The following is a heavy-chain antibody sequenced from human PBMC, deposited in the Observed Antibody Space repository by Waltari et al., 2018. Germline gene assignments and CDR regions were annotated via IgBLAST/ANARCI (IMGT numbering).Heavy chain of an antibody. J-gene: IGHJ4*02. Sequence: EVQLVESGGGLVQPGGSLRLSCAASGFTFSSYWMSWVRQAPGKGLEWVANIKQDGSEKYYVDSVKGRFTISRDNAKNSRYLQMNSLRAEDTAVYYCARDSDYVWGSYRPFDYWGQGTLVTVSS. CDR2: IKQDGSEK. CDR3: ARDSDYVWGSYRPFDY. D-gene: IGHD3-16*02. V-gene: IGHV3-7*01. CDR1: GFTFSSYW.